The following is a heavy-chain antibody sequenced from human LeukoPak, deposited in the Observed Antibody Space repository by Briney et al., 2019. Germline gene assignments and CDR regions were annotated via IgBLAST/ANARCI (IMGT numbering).Heavy chain of an antibody. CDR1: GFSFSNYS. D-gene: IGHD3-3*01. V-gene: IGHV3-21*01. J-gene: IGHJ4*02. Sequence: GGSLRLSCAASGFSFSNYSMKWVRQAPGKGLEWVSSISSSSSYIYYADSVKGRFTISRDNSKNSLYLQMSSLRAEDAALYYCAREGDFWSGYYSVWGQGTLVTVSS. CDR2: ISSSSSYI. CDR3: AREGDFWSGYYSV.